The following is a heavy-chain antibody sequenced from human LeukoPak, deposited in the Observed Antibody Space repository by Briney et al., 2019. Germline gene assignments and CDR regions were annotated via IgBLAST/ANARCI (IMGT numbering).Heavy chain of an antibody. CDR2: ISYDGSNK. J-gene: IGHJ6*02. CDR3: AQGDVLMVYGSYYYGMDV. D-gene: IGHD2-8*01. CDR1: GFTFSSYG. Sequence: GGSLRLSCAASGFTFSSYGMHWVRQAPGKGLEWVAVISYDGSNKYYADSVKGRFTISRDNSKNTLYLQMNSLRAEDTAVYYCAQGDVLMVYGSYYYGMDVWGQGTTVTVSS. V-gene: IGHV3-30*18.